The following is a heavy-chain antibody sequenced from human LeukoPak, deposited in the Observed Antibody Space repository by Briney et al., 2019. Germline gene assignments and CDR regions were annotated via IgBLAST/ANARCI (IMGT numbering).Heavy chain of an antibody. CDR2: IYYSGST. J-gene: IGHJ4*02. CDR1: GGSISSSSYY. V-gene: IGHV4-39*07. D-gene: IGHD5-24*01. Sequence: PSETLSLTCTVSGGSISSSSYYWGWIRQPPGKGLEWIGSIYYSGSTYYNPSLKSRVTISVDTSKNQFSLKLSSVTVADTAVYYCARDQMATIDYWGQGTLVTVSS. CDR3: ARDQMATIDY.